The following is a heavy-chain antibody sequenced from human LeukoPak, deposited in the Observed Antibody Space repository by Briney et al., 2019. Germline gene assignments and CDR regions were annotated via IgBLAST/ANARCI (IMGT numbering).Heavy chain of an antibody. CDR2: ISGSGNTI. J-gene: IGHJ4*02. D-gene: IGHD6-25*01. V-gene: IGHV3-48*03. CDR3: ARVGKAATSLDY. Sequence: PGGSLRLSCAASGFTFSSYAMHWVRQAPGKGLEWISYISGSGNTIYYADSVKGRFTISRNDAKNSLFLRMNSLTAEDTAVYYCARVGKAATSLDYWGQGTLVTVSS. CDR1: GFTFSSYA.